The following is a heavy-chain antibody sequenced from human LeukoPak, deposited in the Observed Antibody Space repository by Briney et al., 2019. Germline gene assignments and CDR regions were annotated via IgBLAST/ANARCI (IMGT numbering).Heavy chain of an antibody. D-gene: IGHD2-15*01. V-gene: IGHV4-59*01. CDR2: IFYSGNT. CDR3: ARAGGYCGRISCPYYFDY. Sequence: SETLSLTCTVSGGSISGSYWNWIRQPPGKGLEWIGYIFYSGNTNYNPSLKSRVTISVDTSKKQFSLKLNSVTAADTAVYYCARAGGYCGRISCPYYFDYWGQGSLVAVSS. J-gene: IGHJ4*02. CDR1: GGSISGSY.